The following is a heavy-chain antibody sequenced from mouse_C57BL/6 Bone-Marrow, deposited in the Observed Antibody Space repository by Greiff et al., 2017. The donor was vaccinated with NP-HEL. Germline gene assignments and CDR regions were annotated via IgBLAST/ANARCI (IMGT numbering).Heavy chain of an antibody. Sequence: QVQLQQPGAELVRPGSSVKLSCQASGYTFTSYWMHWVTQRPIQGLEWIGNIDPSDSETHYNQKFTDKATLTVDKASTTAYMQLSSLTSEYSAVYYCARPGSSFYWYFDVWGTGTTVTVSS. CDR3: ARPGSSFYWYFDV. V-gene: IGHV1-52*01. CDR1: GYTFTSYW. D-gene: IGHD1-1*01. CDR2: IDPSDSET. J-gene: IGHJ1*03.